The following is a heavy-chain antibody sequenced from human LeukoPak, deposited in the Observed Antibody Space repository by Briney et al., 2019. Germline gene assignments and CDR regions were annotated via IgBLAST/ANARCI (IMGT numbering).Heavy chain of an antibody. D-gene: IGHD1-14*01. CDR2: ISSSSTSTI. V-gene: IGHV3-48*01. CDR1: GFTFSRYS. CDR3: ASPEADY. Sequence: GGSLRLSCAASGFTFSRYSMNWVRQAPGKGLEWLSYISSSSTSTIYYADSVKGRFTISRDNAKNSLYLQMNSLGAEDTAVYYCASPEADYWGQGTLVTVSS. J-gene: IGHJ4*02.